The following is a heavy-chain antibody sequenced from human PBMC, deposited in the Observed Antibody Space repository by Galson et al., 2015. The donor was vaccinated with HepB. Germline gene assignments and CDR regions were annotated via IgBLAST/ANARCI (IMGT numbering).Heavy chain of an antibody. D-gene: IGHD1-26*01. Sequence: SETLSLTCTVSGGSISSSSYYWGWIRQPPGKGLEWIGSIYYSGSTYYNPSLKGRVTISVDTSKNQFSLKLSSVTAADTAVYYCAREGVGGGALNWFDPWGQGTLVTVSS. CDR3: AREGVGGGALNWFDP. CDR2: IYYSGST. J-gene: IGHJ5*02. CDR1: GGSISSSSYY. V-gene: IGHV4-39*02.